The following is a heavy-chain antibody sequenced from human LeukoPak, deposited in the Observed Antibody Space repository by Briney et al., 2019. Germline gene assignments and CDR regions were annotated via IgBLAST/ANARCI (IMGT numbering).Heavy chain of an antibody. J-gene: IGHJ3*02. CDR2: VYNSGST. Sequence: SETLSLTCTVSGGSVSGYYWSWVRQPPGEGLEWIAYVYNSGSTNYNPSLKSRVTISVDRSKNQFSLKMNSVTAADTAVHYCVRDWEGFNFDIWGQGTMVTVSS. CDR1: GGSVSGYY. V-gene: IGHV4-59*02. CDR3: VRDWEGFNFDI. D-gene: IGHD1-26*01.